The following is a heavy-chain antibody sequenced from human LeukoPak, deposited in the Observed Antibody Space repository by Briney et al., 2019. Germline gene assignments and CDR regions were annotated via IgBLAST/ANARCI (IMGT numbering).Heavy chain of an antibody. J-gene: IGHJ6*04. CDR2: ITSDGRTT. Sequence: GGSLRLSCAASGFSFSTSWMHWFRQGPGRGLVWVSRITSDGRTTIYADSVKGRFTISRDNAKNSLYLQMNSLRAEDTAVYYCAELGITMIGGVRGKGTTVTISS. D-gene: IGHD3-10*02. CDR3: AELGITMIGGV. V-gene: IGHV3-74*01. CDR1: GFSFSTSW.